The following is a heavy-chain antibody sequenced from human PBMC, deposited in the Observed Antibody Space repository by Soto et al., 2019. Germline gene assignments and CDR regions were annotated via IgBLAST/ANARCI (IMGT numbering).Heavy chain of an antibody. D-gene: IGHD6-19*01. CDR3: ARQPDTVAGPFDY. J-gene: IGHJ4*02. V-gene: IGHV4-59*08. CDR2: IYYSGST. Sequence: SVTLTLTGTASGGSIRSYYWSWIRQPPGKGLEWIGYIYYSGSTNYNPSLKSRVTISVDTSKNQFSLKLSSVTAADTAVYYCARQPDTVAGPFDYWGQGTLVTVSS. CDR1: GGSIRSYY.